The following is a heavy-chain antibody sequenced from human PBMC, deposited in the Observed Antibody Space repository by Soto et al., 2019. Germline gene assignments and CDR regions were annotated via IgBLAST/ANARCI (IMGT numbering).Heavy chain of an antibody. J-gene: IGHJ4*02. CDR3: ARDGGDGYTTRAKNFDY. CDR2: ISYDGGNK. V-gene: IGHV3-30-3*01. D-gene: IGHD5-12*01. Sequence: PGGSLRLSCAASGFTFSSYAMHWVRQAPGKGLEWVAVISYDGGNKYYADSVKGRFTISRDNSKNTLYLQMNSLRAEDTAVYYCARDGGDGYTTRAKNFDYWGQGTLVTVSS. CDR1: GFTFSSYA.